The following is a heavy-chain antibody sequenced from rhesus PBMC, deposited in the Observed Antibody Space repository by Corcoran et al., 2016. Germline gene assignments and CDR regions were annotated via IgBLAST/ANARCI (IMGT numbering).Heavy chain of an antibody. CDR2: IYGGSDTM. V-gene: IGHV4-147*01. D-gene: IGHD2-21*01. Sequence: QVQLQESGQGLVKPSEPLYLTCAVSDGSISTYYGRWLRQSPGKGLDWIGCIYGGSDTMSYNPSLKSLVTLSTYTSRNQISLRLASVTAADTAVYYCARYFCNSVCCQGLDSWCQCIVVTVSS. CDR3: ARYFCNSVCCQGLDS. J-gene: IGHJ6*01. CDR1: DGSISTYY.